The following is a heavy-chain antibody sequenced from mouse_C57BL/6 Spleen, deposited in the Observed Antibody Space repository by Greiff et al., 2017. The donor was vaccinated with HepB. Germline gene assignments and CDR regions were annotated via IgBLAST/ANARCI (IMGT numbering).Heavy chain of an antibody. Sequence: EVHLVESGAELVRPGASVKLSCTASGFNIKDDYMHWVKQRPEQGLEWIGWIDPENGDTEYASKFQGKATITADTSSNTAYLQLSSLTSEDTAVYYCTTTPWAAWFAYWGQGTLVTVSA. V-gene: IGHV14-4*01. CDR3: TTTPWAAWFAY. D-gene: IGHD4-1*01. J-gene: IGHJ3*01. CDR2: IDPENGDT. CDR1: GFNIKDDY.